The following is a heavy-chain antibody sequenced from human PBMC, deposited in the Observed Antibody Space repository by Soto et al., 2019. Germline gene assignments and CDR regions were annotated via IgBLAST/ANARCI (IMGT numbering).Heavy chain of an antibody. Sequence: ASVKVSCKASGYTFTSYAMHWVRQAPGQRLEWMGWINAGNGNTKYSQKFQGRVTITTDTSTSTAYMELSSLRSEDTAVYYCASSEWLDHYYYYYGMDVWGQGTTVTVSS. J-gene: IGHJ6*02. CDR1: GYTFTSYA. CDR2: INAGNGNT. V-gene: IGHV1-3*01. D-gene: IGHD6-19*01. CDR3: ASSEWLDHYYYYYGMDV.